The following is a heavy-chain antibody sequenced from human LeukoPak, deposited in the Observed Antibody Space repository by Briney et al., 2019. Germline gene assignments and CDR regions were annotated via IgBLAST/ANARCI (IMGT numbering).Heavy chain of an antibody. Sequence: PGGSLRLSCAAPGFTFSDYYMSWIRQAPGKGLEWVSYISSSGSTIYYADSVKGRFTISRDNAKNSLYLQMNSLRAEDTAVYYCARDYGDYYYYYYGMDVWGQGTTVTVSS. J-gene: IGHJ6*02. D-gene: IGHD4-17*01. CDR3: ARDYGDYYYYYYGMDV. CDR2: ISSSGSTI. CDR1: GFTFSDYY. V-gene: IGHV3-11*01.